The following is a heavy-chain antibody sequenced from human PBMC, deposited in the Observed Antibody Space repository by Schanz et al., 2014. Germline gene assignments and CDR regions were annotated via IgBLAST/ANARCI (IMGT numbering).Heavy chain of an antibody. CDR3: ARLPVGYGSGIWDV. D-gene: IGHD3-10*01. Sequence: QVQLVESGGGVVQFGRSLRLSCVASGFTFSSYGMHWVRQAPGKGLEWVAVIWNNGVTKYYADSVKGRFTISRDNAKNSLYLQMNSLRAEDTAVYYCARLPVGYGSGIWDVWGQGTSVTVSS. CDR1: GFTFSSYG. CDR2: IWNNGVTK. V-gene: IGHV3-33*01. J-gene: IGHJ6*02.